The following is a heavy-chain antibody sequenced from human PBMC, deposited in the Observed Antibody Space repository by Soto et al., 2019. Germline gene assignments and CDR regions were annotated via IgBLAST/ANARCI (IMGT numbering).Heavy chain of an antibody. V-gene: IGHV4-30-2*01. D-gene: IGHD3-16*02. CDR2: IYQAKSA. J-gene: IGHJ4*02. CDR3: ARGDTRLGELSHDF. CDR1: GCSVTSGGHS. Sequence: PSETLSLTCVVSGCSVTSGGHSWSWIRQPPGKGLEWLGSIYQAKSAYYNPSLRSRVAISVDRSNNQVSLRVTSVTAADTAVYYCARGDTRLGELSHDFWGQGTLVTVSS.